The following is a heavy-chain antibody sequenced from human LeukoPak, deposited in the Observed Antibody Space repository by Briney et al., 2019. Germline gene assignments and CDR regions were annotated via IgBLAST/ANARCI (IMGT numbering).Heavy chain of an antibody. CDR1: GGSFSGYY. Sequence: SETLSLTCAVYGGSFSGYYWSWIRQPPRKGLEWIGHIYYSGSTYYNPSLKSRVTISVDTSKNQFSLTLSSVTAADRAVYYCARLTYDSGGYPDYWGQGTLVTVSS. CDR3: ARLTYDSGGYPDY. J-gene: IGHJ4*02. D-gene: IGHD3-22*01. V-gene: IGHV4-34*01. CDR2: IYYSGST.